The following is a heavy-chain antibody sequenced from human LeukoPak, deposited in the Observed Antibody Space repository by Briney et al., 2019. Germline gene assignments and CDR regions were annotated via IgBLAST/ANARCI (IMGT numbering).Heavy chain of an antibody. D-gene: IGHD1-26*01. CDR1: GFTFSSYS. CDR3: ARDPVGATGWFDP. Sequence: GGSLRHSCAASGFTFSSYSMNWVRQAPGKGLEWVSSISSSSYIYYADSVKGRFTISRDNAKNSLYLQMNSLRAEDTAVYYCARDPVGATGWFDPWGQGTLVTVSS. CDR2: ISSSSYI. V-gene: IGHV3-21*01. J-gene: IGHJ5*02.